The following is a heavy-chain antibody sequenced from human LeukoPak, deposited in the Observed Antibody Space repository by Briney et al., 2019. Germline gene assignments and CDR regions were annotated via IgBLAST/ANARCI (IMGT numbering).Heavy chain of an antibody. D-gene: IGHD6-19*01. J-gene: IGHJ6*02. CDR2: ISAYNGNT. V-gene: IGHV1-18*01. Sequence: ASLKVSCKASGYTFTSYGISWVRQAPGQGLEWMGWISAYNGNTNYAQKLQGRVTMTTDTSTSTAYMELRSLRSDDTAVYYCAREEAVAGIGAYYYYGMDVWGQGTTVTVSS. CDR3: AREEAVAGIGAYYYYGMDV. CDR1: GYTFTSYG.